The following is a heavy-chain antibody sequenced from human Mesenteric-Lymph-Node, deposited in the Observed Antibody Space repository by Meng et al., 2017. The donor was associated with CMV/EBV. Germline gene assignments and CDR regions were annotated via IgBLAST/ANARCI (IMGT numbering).Heavy chain of an antibody. CDR3: ARAGPYSSSRHWDY. CDR1: GFTFNNYW. V-gene: IGHV3-7*01. Sequence: GGSLRLSCATSGFTFNNYWMTWVRQAPGKGLEWVANIKQDGSESIYVDSVKGRFTISRDNAKKSLYLQMNSLRAEDTAVYYCARAGPYSSSRHWDYWGQGTLVTVSS. D-gene: IGHD6-13*01. J-gene: IGHJ4*02. CDR2: IKQDGSES.